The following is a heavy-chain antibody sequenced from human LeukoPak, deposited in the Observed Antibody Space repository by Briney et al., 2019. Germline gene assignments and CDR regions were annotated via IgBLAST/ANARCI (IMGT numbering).Heavy chain of an antibody. CDR3: ARAKPTYSSGGSCYRPAVYYYGMDV. V-gene: IGHV3-11*01. Sequence: PGWSLTLSCAASGLTFSDYYMSWIRQAPGKGLEWLSYISSSRSTIYYADSVKGRFTISRDNAKNSLYLQMNSLRAEDTAVYYCARAKPTYSSGGSCYRPAVYYYGMDVWGQGTTVTVSS. CDR2: ISSSRSTI. CDR1: GLTFSDYY. D-gene: IGHD2-15*01. J-gene: IGHJ6*02.